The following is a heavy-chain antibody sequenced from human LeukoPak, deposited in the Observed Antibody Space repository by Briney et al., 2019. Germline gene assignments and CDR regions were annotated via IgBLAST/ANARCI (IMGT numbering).Heavy chain of an antibody. CDR3: ARDLSGIFDP. CDR1: GDSVSSIRAA. CDR2: TYYRSKWYS. J-gene: IGHJ5*02. Sequence: SQTLSLTRTISGDSVSSIRAAWNWIRQSPSRGLEWLGRTYYRSKWYSDYAVSVKSRITINPDTSKNQFSLQLNSVTPEDTAVYYCARDLSGIFDPWGQGTLVTVSS. D-gene: IGHD3-10*01. V-gene: IGHV6-1*01.